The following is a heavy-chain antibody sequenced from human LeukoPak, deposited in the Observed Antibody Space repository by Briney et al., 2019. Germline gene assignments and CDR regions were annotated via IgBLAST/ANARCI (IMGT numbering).Heavy chain of an antibody. CDR3: ARSLYSSGWAFDS. CDR2: VSGYEGHT. D-gene: IGHD6-19*01. V-gene: IGHV1-18*01. CDR1: GYTFSSYS. J-gene: IGHJ4*02. Sequence: ASEKVSCKASGYTFSSYSIAWVRQTPGQGLEWMGWVSGYEGHTSYAQNIQDRITMTTDTPTSTAYMGIRSLRSDDTAIYYCARSLYSSGWAFDSWGQGTLVTVSS.